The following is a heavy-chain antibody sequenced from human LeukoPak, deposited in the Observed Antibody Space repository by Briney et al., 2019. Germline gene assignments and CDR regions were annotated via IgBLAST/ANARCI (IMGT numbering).Heavy chain of an antibody. CDR2: IRYDGTNK. CDR1: GFTFSSYG. J-gene: IGHJ4*02. Sequence: GGSLRLSCAASGFTFSSYGMQWVRQAPGKGLEWVAFIRYDGTNKYYAESVEGRFTISRDNSKDTLYLQMNSLRAEDTAVYYCAKIRGAFWSGYYPLDYWGQGTLVTVSS. V-gene: IGHV3-30*02. CDR3: AKIRGAFWSGYYPLDY. D-gene: IGHD3-3*01.